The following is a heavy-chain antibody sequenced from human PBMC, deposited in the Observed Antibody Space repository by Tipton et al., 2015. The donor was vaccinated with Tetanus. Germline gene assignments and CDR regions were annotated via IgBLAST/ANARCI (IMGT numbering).Heavy chain of an antibody. D-gene: IGHD3-9*01. CDR1: GYSISSGYY. Sequence: GLVKPSETLSLTCAVSGYSISSGYYWGWIRQPPGKGLEWIGSIYHSGSTYYNPSLKSRVTISVDTSKNQFSLKLSSVTAADTAVYYCARDQLRYFDWLLIPLDYWGQGTLVTVSS. CDR2: IYHSGST. CDR3: ARDQLRYFDWLLIPLDY. V-gene: IGHV4-38-2*02. J-gene: IGHJ4*02.